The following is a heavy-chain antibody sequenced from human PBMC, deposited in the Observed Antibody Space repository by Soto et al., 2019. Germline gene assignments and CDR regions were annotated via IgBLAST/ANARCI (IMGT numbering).Heavy chain of an antibody. CDR1: GGSFSNFV. J-gene: IGHJ4*02. CDR2: IIPNFGTT. D-gene: IGHD5-12*01. V-gene: IGHV1-69*01. CDR3: ARNVGGEATIRY. Sequence: QVQLVQSGAEVMKPGSSVKVSCKASGGSFSNFVISWVRQAPGQGLEWRGGIIPNFGTTNYAQKSQGKVTITADETTRTAYLELSGLTSAHTSVYYCARNVGGEATIRYWGQGTLVTVSS.